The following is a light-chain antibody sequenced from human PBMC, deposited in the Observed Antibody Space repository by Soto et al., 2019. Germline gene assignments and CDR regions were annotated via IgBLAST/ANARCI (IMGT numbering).Light chain of an antibody. CDR2: AAS. V-gene: IGKV1-12*01. J-gene: IGKJ2*01. CDR1: QHISTW. CDR3: QQANSFPFT. Sequence: DIQMTQSPSSVSASLGDRVTITCRASQHISTWLVWYQQKPGKAPQLLIYAASSLQTGAPSRFSGSGSGTDFSLASSSLQPEDSVKYYCQQANSFPFTFGQGTRLEI.